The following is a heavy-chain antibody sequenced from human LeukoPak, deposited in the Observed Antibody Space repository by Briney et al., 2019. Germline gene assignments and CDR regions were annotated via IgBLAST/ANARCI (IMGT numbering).Heavy chain of an antibody. J-gene: IGHJ4*02. CDR3: AKDLGPIAVAGTFIDD. V-gene: IGHV1-2*06. D-gene: IGHD6-19*01. Sequence: ASVKVSCKASGYTFTGYYIHWVRQAPGQGLEWMGRINPNSGGTNYAQKFQSRVTMTRDTSISTAYMGLSRLRSDDTAVYYCAKDLGPIAVAGTFIDDWGQGTLVTVSS. CDR2: INPNSGGT. CDR1: GYTFTGYY.